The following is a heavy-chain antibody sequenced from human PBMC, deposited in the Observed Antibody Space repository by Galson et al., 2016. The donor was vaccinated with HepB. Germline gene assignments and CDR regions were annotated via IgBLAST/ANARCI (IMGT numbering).Heavy chain of an antibody. J-gene: IGHJ3*02. Sequence: SETLSLTCTVSGGSIGRYYWSWIRQPPGLGLDWIAYIFHTGSTNYNPSLKSRATISLDTSKNQFSLKLTSVTTADTAVYYCAVGNFFSRGRAFDIWGQGTTVTVSS. D-gene: IGHD2-2*01. V-gene: IGHV4-59*01. CDR2: IFHTGST. CDR1: GGSIGRYY. CDR3: AVGNFFSRGRAFDI.